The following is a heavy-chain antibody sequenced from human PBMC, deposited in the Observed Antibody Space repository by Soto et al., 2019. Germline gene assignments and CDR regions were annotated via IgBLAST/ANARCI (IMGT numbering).Heavy chain of an antibody. CDR3: ARDSGRYFDWPQVGYFDY. D-gene: IGHD3-9*01. V-gene: IGHV3-30-3*01. CDR1: GFTFSSYA. J-gene: IGHJ4*02. CDR2: ISYDGSNK. Sequence: GGSLRLSCAASGFTFSSYAMHWVRQAPGKGLEWVAVISYDGSNKYYAESVKGRFTISRDNSKNTLYLQMNSLRAEDTAVYYCARDSGRYFDWPQVGYFDYWGQGTLVTVSS.